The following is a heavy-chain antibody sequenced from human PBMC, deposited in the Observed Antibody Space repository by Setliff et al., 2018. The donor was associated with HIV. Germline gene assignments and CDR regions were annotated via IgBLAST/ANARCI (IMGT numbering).Heavy chain of an antibody. D-gene: IGHD5-12*01. V-gene: IGHV4-61*01. CDR1: GDSVRSRPYY. Sequence: SETLSLTCTVSGDSVRSRPYYWSWVRQPPGKGLEWIGYIYTTGSTNYNPSLKSRVTISVDTSKSQFSLNLSSLTAADTAVYYCARGTGYIGYDYSFDYWGQGTLVTVSS. CDR2: IYTTGST. J-gene: IGHJ4*02. CDR3: ARGTGYIGYDYSFDY.